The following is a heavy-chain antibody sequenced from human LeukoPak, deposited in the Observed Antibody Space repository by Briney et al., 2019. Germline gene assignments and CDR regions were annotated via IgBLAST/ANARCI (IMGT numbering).Heavy chain of an antibody. CDR2: IYSGGST. CDR1: GFTVSSNY. Sequence: GGSLRLSCAASGFTVSSNYMSWVRQAPGKGLEWVSVIYSGGSTYYADSVKGRFTISRDNSKNTLYLQMNSLRAEDTAVYYCAREGVESRGAFDIWGQGTMVTVSS. D-gene: IGHD3-3*01. V-gene: IGHV3-66*01. J-gene: IGHJ3*02. CDR3: AREGVESRGAFDI.